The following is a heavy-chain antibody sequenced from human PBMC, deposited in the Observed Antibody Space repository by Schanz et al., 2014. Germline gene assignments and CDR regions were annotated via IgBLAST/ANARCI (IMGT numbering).Heavy chain of an antibody. Sequence: DVQLVESGGGLAQPGGSLRLSCVASGFMFTKYAMNWVRQAPGKGLEWVSGISGTGTKTYYADSVKSRFTISRDNSKNTVFLQMSSLRADDTALYYCAKDIGGAVAAPVYDSWGQETLVTVSS. V-gene: IGHV3-23*04. J-gene: IGHJ4*02. CDR1: GFMFTKYA. CDR2: ISGTGTKT. CDR3: AKDIGGAVAAPVYDS. D-gene: IGHD2-15*01.